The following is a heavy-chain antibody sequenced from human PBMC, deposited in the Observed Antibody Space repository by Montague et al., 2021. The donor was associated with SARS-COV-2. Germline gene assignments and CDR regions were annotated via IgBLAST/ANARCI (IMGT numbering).Heavy chain of an antibody. J-gene: IGHJ6*02. Sequence: SLRLSCAASGFTFDDYGMSWVRQAPGKGLEWVSGINWNGGSTGYADSVKGRFTISRDNAKNSLYLQMNSLRAEDTALYYCARDYDILTGYYNDHYYYGMDVRGQGTTVTVSS. D-gene: IGHD3-9*01. V-gene: IGHV3-20*04. CDR2: INWNGGST. CDR1: GFTFDDYG. CDR3: ARDYDILTGYYNDHYYYGMDV.